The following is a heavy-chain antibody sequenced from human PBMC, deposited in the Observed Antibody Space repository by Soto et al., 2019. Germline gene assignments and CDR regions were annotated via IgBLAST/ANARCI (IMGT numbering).Heavy chain of an antibody. Sequence: EVQLVESGGGLVQPGGSLRLSCVASGFTFSTDSMNWVRQAPGKGLEWVAHISTSGATRYYADSVRGPFTIPRDNAKTPLSMQMSTLRSEETAVYYCARFFGSGFDYWGQGTLVTVSS. V-gene: IGHV3-48*01. CDR3: ARFFGSGFDY. J-gene: IGHJ4*02. CDR2: ISTSGATR. CDR1: GFTFSTDS. D-gene: IGHD3-3*01.